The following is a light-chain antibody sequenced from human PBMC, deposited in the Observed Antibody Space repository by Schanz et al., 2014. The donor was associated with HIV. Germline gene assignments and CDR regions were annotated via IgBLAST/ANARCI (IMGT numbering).Light chain of an antibody. J-gene: IGLJ3*02. CDR3: ETWDSNVWV. V-gene: IGLV4-69*01. CDR2: LNSDGSH. Sequence: QLVLTQSPSASASLGASVKLTCTLSSGHSSYAIAWHQQQPEKGPRYLMNLNSDGSHRKGDGIPDRFSGSSSGAERYLTISNLQSEDEADYYCETWDSNVWVFGGGTKLTVL. CDR1: SGHSSYA.